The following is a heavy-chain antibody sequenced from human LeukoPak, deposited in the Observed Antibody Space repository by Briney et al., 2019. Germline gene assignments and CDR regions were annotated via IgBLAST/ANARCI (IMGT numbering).Heavy chain of an antibody. CDR3: ASKVVVRGPNHYMDV. J-gene: IGHJ6*03. D-gene: IGHD3-10*01. Sequence: ASVKVSCKASGGTFSSYAISWVRQAPGQGLEWTGSMNPNSGNTGYAQKFQGRVTITRNTSISTAYMELSSLRSEDTAVYYCASKVVVRGPNHYMDVWGKGTTVTVSS. V-gene: IGHV1-8*03. CDR1: GGTFSSYA. CDR2: MNPNSGNT.